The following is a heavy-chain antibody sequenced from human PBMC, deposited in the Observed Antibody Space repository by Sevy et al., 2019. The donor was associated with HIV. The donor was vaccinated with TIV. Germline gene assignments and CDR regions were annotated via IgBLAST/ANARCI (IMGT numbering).Heavy chain of an antibody. J-gene: IGHJ4*02. V-gene: IGHV3-30*09. CDR2: ISYDGNFT. CDR3: ARSQSSSWHYFDD. D-gene: IGHD6-13*01. Sequence: GGSLRLSCAASGFIFSDYTLHWVRQAPGTGLEWVAVISYDGNFTYYADSVKGRFDISRDNSNNTLCLQMNSLRHDDTAVYYCARSQSSSWHYFDDWGQGTRVTVSS. CDR1: GFIFSDYT.